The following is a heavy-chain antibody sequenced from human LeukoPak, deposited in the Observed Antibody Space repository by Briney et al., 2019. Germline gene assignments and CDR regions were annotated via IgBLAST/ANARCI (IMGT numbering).Heavy chain of an antibody. V-gene: IGHV4-34*01. CDR2: INRSGDT. J-gene: IGHJ5*02. CDR1: GGSFSGYF. Sequence: KPSETLSLTCAVYGGSFSGYFWSWIRQPPGKGLEWIGEINRSGDTNHNPSLKSRVTISVDTSKSQFSLKLASVTAADTAVYYCARGPYPNPRAWGQGTLVTVSS. CDR3: ARGPYPNPRA. D-gene: IGHD1-14*01.